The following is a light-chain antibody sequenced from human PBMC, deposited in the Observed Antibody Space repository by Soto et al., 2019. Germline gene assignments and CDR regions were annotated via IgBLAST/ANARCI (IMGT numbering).Light chain of an antibody. Sequence: EIVLTQSPGTLSLSPGERATLSCRASQSVSSSYLAWYQQKPGQAPRLLIYGASSRATGIPDRFSGSGSGTDFTLTISRLEPNDFAVYYCQEYGSSSVTFGPGTKVDIE. J-gene: IGKJ3*01. CDR1: QSVSSSY. V-gene: IGKV3-20*01. CDR3: QEYGSSSVT. CDR2: GAS.